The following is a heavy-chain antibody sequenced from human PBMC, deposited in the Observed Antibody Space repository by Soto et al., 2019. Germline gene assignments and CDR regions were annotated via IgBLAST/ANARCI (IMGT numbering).Heavy chain of an antibody. CDR3: AREWKSSGSSRGYYYGMDV. J-gene: IGHJ6*02. Sequence: SVKVSCKASGGTFSSYTISWVRQAPGQGLEWMGRIIPILGIANYAQKFQGRVPITADKSTSTAYMELSSLRSEDTAVYYCAREWKSSGSSRGYYYGMDVWGQGTTVTVSS. CDR2: IIPILGIA. D-gene: IGHD1-26*01. CDR1: GGTFSSYT. V-gene: IGHV1-69*04.